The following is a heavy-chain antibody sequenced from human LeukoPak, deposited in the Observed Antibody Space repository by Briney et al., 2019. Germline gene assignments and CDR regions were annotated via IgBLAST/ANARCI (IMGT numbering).Heavy chain of an antibody. CDR2: ISAYNDHR. D-gene: IGHD6-6*01. CDR1: GYIFTNFG. CDR3: ARDRSSSSL. Sequence: ASVKVSCKASGYIFTNFGISWVRQAPGQGLEWMGWISAYNDHRNYAQKFQDRLTVTTNTSATTAYMELTGLTSDDTGVYYCARDRSSSSLWGQGTLVTISS. J-gene: IGHJ4*02. V-gene: IGHV1-18*01.